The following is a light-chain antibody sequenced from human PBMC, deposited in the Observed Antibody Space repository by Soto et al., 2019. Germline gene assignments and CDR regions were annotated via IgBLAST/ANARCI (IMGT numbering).Light chain of an antibody. J-gene: IGKJ1*01. CDR1: QSVSNNY. CDR3: QQYGSSGT. V-gene: IGKV3-20*01. Sequence: EIGLTQSPGTLSVSPGEISTLWCRASQSVSNNYLAWYQQKPGQAPRLLIYGASNRATGIPDRFSGSGSGTDFTLTISRLEPEDFAVYYCQQYGSSGTFGQGTKVDI. CDR2: GAS.